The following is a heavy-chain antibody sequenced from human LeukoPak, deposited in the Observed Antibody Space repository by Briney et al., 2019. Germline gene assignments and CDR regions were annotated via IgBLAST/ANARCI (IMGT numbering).Heavy chain of an antibody. D-gene: IGHD3-10*01. CDR3: ARDRATYITMVRGVPYYFDY. CDR1: GFTFSSYS. V-gene: IGHV3-21*01. CDR2: ISSSSSYI. J-gene: IGHJ4*02. Sequence: PGGSLRLSCAASGFTFSSYSMNWVRQAPGKGLEWVSSISSSSSYIYYADSVKGRFTISRDNAKNSLYLQMNSLRAEDTAVYYCARDRATYITMVRGVPYYFDYWGQGALATVSS.